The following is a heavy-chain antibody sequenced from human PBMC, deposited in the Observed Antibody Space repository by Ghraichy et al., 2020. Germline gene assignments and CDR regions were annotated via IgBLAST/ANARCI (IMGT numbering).Heavy chain of an antibody. CDR3: ARDSIVGVAVTYYYYGMDV. J-gene: IGHJ6*02. Sequence: GGSLRLSCAASGFTFSSYGMHWVRQAPGKGLEWVAVIWYDGSNKYYADSVKGRFTISRDNSKNTLYLQMNSLRAEDTAVYYCARDSIVGVAVTYYYYGMDVWGQGTTVTVSS. D-gene: IGHD2-15*01. CDR1: GFTFSSYG. V-gene: IGHV3-33*01. CDR2: IWYDGSNK.